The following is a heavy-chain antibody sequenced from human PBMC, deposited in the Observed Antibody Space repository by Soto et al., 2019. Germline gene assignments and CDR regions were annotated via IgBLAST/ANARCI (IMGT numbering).Heavy chain of an antibody. CDR3: ARGDHWNFDD. CDR1: GGSISSGGYY. CDR2: IYYSGST. Sequence: SETLSLTCTVSGGSISSGGYYWSWIRQHPGKGLEWIGYIYYSGSTYYNPSLKSRVTISVDTSKNQFSLKLSSVTAADTAVYYCARGDHWNFDDWGQGTLVTVSS. D-gene: IGHD1-1*01. J-gene: IGHJ4*02. V-gene: IGHV4-31*03.